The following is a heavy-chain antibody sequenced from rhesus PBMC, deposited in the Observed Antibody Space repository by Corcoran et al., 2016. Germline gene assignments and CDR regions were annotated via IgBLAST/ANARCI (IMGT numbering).Heavy chain of an antibody. Sequence: QVQLQESGPGLVKPSETLSLTCAVSGYSISSGYYWSWLRQPPGKGLEWIGYITYSGSTSYNPSLKSRVTISRDTSKNQFSLKLSSVTAADTAVYYCARGPHYSGSYYFDYWGQGVLVTVSS. D-gene: IGHD3-16*01. V-gene: IGHV4-122*02. CDR3: ARGPHYSGSYYFDY. CDR2: ITYSGST. J-gene: IGHJ4*01. CDR1: GYSISSGYY.